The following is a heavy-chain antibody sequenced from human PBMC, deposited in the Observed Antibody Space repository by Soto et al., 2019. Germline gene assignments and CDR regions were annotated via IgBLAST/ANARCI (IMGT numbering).Heavy chain of an antibody. J-gene: IGHJ4*02. V-gene: IGHV4-39*01. D-gene: IGHD1-26*01. CDR2: IYYSGST. Sequence: SETLSLTCTVSGGSISSSSYYWGWIRHPPGKGLEWIGSIYYSGSTYYNPSLKSRVTISVDTSKNQFSLKLSSVTAADTAVYYCAIQQRSGSYFGQRSPYYSDYWGQGTLVTVSS. CDR1: GGSISSSSYY. CDR3: AIQQRSGSYFGQRSPYYSDY.